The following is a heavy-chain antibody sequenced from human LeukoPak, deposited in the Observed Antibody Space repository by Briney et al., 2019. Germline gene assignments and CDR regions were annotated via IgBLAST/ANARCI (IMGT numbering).Heavy chain of an antibody. CDR1: GFTFSSYW. D-gene: IGHD6-19*01. Sequence: GGSLRLSCAASGFTFSSYWMHWVRQAPGKGLVWVSRIDSDGSTIYADSVKGRFTIPRDNAKNTLYLQMNSLRAEDTAVYYCIGSGGWPGYWGQGTLVTVSS. CDR2: IDSDGST. CDR3: IGSGGWPGY. J-gene: IGHJ4*02. V-gene: IGHV3-74*01.